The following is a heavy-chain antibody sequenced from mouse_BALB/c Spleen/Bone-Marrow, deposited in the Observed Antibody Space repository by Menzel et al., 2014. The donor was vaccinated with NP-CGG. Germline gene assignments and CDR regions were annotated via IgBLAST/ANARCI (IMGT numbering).Heavy chain of an antibody. CDR3: ARHWDYDYGFAY. CDR2: LWGGGTT. D-gene: IGHD2-4*01. Sequence: VQRVESGPGLVAPSQSLSITCTVSGFSLTDYGVSWIRQPPGKGLEWLGVLWGGGTTYYNSTLKSRLSISRDNSKGQVFLKMNSLQTDDTAIYYCARHWDYDYGFAYWGQGTLATVSA. V-gene: IGHV2-6-5*01. J-gene: IGHJ3*01. CDR1: GFSLTDYG.